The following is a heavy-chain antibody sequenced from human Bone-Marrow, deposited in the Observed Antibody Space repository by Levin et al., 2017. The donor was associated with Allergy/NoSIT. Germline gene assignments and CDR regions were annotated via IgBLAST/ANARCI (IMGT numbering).Heavy chain of an antibody. CDR2: ISGSGDST. CDR1: GFTFSNYA. CDR3: AKDRDFYGSGSLGN. J-gene: IGHJ4*02. D-gene: IGHD3-10*01. V-gene: IGHV3-23*01. Sequence: GESLKISCAASGFTFSNYAMSWVRQAPGKGLEWVSGISGSGDSTYDGDSVKGRFTISRDNSKNTLYLQMNSLRAEDTAVYYCAKDRDFYGSGSLGNGGKGTLVTVPS.